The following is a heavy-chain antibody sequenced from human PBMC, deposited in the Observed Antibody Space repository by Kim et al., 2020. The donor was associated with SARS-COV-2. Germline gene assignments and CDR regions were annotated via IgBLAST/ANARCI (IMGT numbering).Heavy chain of an antibody. CDR3: ARQRDTSSFDY. CDR2: T. Sequence: TNYTPSLKSRVTLSVDTSKNQFSLKLSSVTAADTAVYYCARQRDTSSFDYWGQGTLVTVSS. J-gene: IGHJ4*02. V-gene: IGHV4-61*07. D-gene: IGHD2-2*01.